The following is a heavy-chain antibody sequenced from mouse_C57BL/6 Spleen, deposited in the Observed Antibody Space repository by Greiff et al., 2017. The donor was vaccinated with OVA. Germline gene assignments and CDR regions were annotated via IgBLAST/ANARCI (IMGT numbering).Heavy chain of an antibody. D-gene: IGHD1-1*01. CDR1: GYTFTSYW. J-gene: IGHJ1*03. Sequence: EVQLQQSGTVLARPGASVKMSCKTSGYTFTSYWMHWVKQRPGQGLEWIGAIYPGNSDTSYNQKFKGKAKLTAVTSASTAYMELSSLTNEDSAVYFCARGGSSYEDWYFDVWGTGTTVTVSS. CDR2: IYPGNSDT. CDR3: ARGGSSYEDWYFDV. V-gene: IGHV1-5*01.